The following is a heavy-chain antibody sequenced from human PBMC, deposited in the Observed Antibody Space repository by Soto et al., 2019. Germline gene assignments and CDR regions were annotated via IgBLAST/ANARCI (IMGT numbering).Heavy chain of an antibody. Sequence: QVPLLESGGCLVKPGGSLSLSCAASGFTVIGYSMGWLRQPPGKGLEWISFISSDSSHTDHAESVKCRFTISRDNAKNSLYLQMDSLRAEDTAVYSCATGQQVRRSDIWGQGTMVTVSS. V-gene: IGHV3-11*03. CDR3: ATGQQVRRSDI. CDR2: ISSDSSHT. CDR1: GFTVIGYS. D-gene: IGHD6-13*01. J-gene: IGHJ3*02.